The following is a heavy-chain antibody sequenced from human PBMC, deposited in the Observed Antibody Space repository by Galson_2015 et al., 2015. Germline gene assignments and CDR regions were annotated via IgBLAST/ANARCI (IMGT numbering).Heavy chain of an antibody. CDR1: GGSISSGRYY. Sequence: TLSLTCAVSGGSISSGRYYWSWIRQPAGKGLEWIGRIYTSGSTNYNPSLKSRVTISVDTSKNQFSLKLSSVTAADTAVYYCASIAVAGTFFVDYWGQGTLVTVSS. V-gene: IGHV4-61*02. J-gene: IGHJ4*02. CDR3: ASIAVAGTFFVDY. D-gene: IGHD6-19*01. CDR2: IYTSGST.